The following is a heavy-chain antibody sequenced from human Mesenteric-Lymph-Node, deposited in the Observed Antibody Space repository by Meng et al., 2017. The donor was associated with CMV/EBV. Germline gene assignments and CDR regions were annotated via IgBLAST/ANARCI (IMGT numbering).Heavy chain of an antibody. Sequence: GGSLRLSCAASGFIFSSYWMSWVRQAPGKGLEWVANIKQDGSEKYYVDSVKGRFTISRDNAKNSLYLQMNSLRAEDTAVYYCARDRYTIFGVVIEHGMDVWGQGTTVTVS. CDR2: IKQDGSEK. CDR3: ARDRYTIFGVVIEHGMDV. J-gene: IGHJ6*02. CDR1: GFIFSSYW. D-gene: IGHD3-3*01. V-gene: IGHV3-7*01.